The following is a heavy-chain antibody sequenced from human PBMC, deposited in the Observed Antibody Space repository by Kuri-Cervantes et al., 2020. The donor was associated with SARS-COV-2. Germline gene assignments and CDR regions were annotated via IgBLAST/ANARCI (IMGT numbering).Heavy chain of an antibody. Sequence: GESLKISCAASGFTFSDYYMSWIRQAPGKGLEWVSYISSSSSTIYYADSVKGRFTISRDNSKNTVYLQMNSLRPEDTAVYYCMRAQTSFDSWGQGTLVTVSS. V-gene: IGHV3-11*04. CDR3: MRAQTSFDS. J-gene: IGHJ4*02. CDR1: GFTFSDYY. CDR2: ISSSSSTI.